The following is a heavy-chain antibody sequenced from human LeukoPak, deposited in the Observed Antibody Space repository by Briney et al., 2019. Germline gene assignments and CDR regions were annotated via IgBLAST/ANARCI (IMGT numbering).Heavy chain of an antibody. Sequence: PGGSLRLSCAASGFTSSSYWMSWVRQAPGKGLEWVANIKQDGSEKYYVDSVKGRFTISRDNAKNSLYLQMNSLRAEDTAVYYCARDRGAYFDSSAYYPINYWGQGALVTVSS. CDR1: GFTSSSYW. D-gene: IGHD3-22*01. V-gene: IGHV3-7*03. CDR2: IKQDGSEK. J-gene: IGHJ4*02. CDR3: ARDRGAYFDSSAYYPINY.